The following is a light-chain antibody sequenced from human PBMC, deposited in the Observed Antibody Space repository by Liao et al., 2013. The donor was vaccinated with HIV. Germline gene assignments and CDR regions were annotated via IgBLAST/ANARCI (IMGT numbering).Light chain of an antibody. CDR2: DDT. CDR1: KLGDKY. V-gene: IGLV3-1*01. CDR3: QVWDSASDRGV. J-gene: IGLJ3*02. Sequence: SYEVTQPPSVSVSPGQTASITCSGDKLGDKYASWYQQKPGQSPVLLIYDDTKRPSGIPGRFSGSNSGNTATLTISRVEAGDEADYYCQVWDSASDRGVFGGGTKLTVL.